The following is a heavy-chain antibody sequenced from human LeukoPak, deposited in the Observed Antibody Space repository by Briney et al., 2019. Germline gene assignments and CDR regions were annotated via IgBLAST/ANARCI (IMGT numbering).Heavy chain of an antibody. CDR3: ARDRSELRYFDY. CDR1: GFTFRNFG. J-gene: IGHJ4*02. V-gene: IGHV3-33*01. CDR2: IYYDGGNK. Sequence: GRSLRLSCAASGFTFRNFGMHGVRQAPGKGLEWVAVIYYDGGNKYYIDSVKGRFTISRDNSKNTLYLQMNSLRAEDTAVYYCARDRSELRYFDYRGQGTLVTVSS. D-gene: IGHD1-14*01.